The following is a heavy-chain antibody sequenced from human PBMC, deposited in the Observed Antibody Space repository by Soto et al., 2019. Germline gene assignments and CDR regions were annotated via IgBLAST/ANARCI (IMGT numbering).Heavy chain of an antibody. Sequence: QVQLVQSGAEVKKPGASVKVSCKASGYTFTSYGISWVRQAPGQGLEWMGRISAYNGNTNYAQKLQGRVTMTTDTAPSTAYMELRILRSDDAAVYYCVRVVGALGHWFDPWGQGTLVTVSS. D-gene: IGHD2-15*01. J-gene: IGHJ5*02. CDR1: GYTFTSYG. CDR3: VRVVGALGHWFDP. CDR2: ISAYNGNT. V-gene: IGHV1-18*01.